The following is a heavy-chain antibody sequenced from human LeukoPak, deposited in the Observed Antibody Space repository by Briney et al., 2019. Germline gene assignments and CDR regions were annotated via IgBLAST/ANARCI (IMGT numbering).Heavy chain of an antibody. D-gene: IGHD5-12*01. CDR2: INHSGST. V-gene: IGHV4-34*01. J-gene: IGHJ4*02. CDR1: GGSFSGYY. CDR3: ARGSATNAY. Sequence: SETLSLTWAVYGGSFSGYYWSWIRQPPGKGLEWIGEINHSGSTNYNPSLKSRVTISVDTSKNQFSLKLSSVTAADTAVYYCARGSATNAYWGQGTLVTVSS.